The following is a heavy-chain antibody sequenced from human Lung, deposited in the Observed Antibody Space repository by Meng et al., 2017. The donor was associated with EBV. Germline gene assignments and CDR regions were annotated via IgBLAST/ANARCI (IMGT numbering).Heavy chain of an antibody. CDR3: ASFPPPGKQWLVTDY. D-gene: IGHD6-19*01. V-gene: IGHV4-4*02. CDR2: IYHSGST. J-gene: IGHJ4*02. Sequence: QWRLRVSGPELVKPSGTLSLTCSVSGGSISSSNWWSWVRQPPGKGLEWIGEIYHSGSTNYNPSLKSRVTISVDKSKNQFSLKLSSVTAADTAVYYCASFPPPGKQWLVTDYWGQGTLVTVSS. CDR1: GGSISSSNW.